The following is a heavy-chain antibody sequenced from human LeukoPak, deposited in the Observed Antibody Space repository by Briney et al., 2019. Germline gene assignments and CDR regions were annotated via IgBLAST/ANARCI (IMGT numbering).Heavy chain of an antibody. J-gene: IGHJ4*02. D-gene: IGHD6-19*01. CDR3: ARNSSGWSFDY. Sequence: SQTLSLTCTVSGGSISSGSYYWGWIRQPPGKGLEWIGSIYYSGSTCYNPSLKGRVTISVDTSKNQLSLQLSSVTAADTAVYYCARNSSGWSFDYWGQGALVTVSS. CDR1: GGSISSGSYY. V-gene: IGHV4-39*01. CDR2: IYYSGST.